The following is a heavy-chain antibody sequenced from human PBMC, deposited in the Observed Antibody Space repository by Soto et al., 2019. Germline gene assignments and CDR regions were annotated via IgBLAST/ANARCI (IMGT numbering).Heavy chain of an antibody. J-gene: IGHJ3*02. CDR1: GGTFSSYA. CDR3: VRVEEYSYGFAFDI. V-gene: IGHV1-69*13. Sequence: SVKVSCKASGGTFSSYAISWVRQAPGQGLEWMGGIIPIFGTANYAQKFQGRVTITADESTSTAYMELSSLRSEDTAVYYCVRVEEYSYGFAFDIWGQGTMVTVSS. CDR2: IIPIFGTA. D-gene: IGHD5-18*01.